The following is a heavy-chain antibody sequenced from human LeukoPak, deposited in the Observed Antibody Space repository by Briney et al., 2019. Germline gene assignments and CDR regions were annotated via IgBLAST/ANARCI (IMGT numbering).Heavy chain of an antibody. CDR2: IIPIFGTA. V-gene: IGHV1-69*13. J-gene: IGHJ4*02. D-gene: IGHD6-13*01. CDR1: GGTFSSYA. Sequence: ASVKVSCKASGGTFSSYAISWVRQAPGQGLEWMGGIIPIFGTANYAQKFQGRVTITADESTSTAYTELSSLRSDDTAVYYCARDRGQLENFDYWGQGTLVTVSS. CDR3: ARDRGQLENFDY.